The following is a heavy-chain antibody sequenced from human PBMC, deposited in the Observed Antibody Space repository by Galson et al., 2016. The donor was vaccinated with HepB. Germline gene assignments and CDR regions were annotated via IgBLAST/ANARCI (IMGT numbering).Heavy chain of an antibody. V-gene: IGHV3-21*01. CDR1: GLTFSSSS. J-gene: IGHJ6*02. Sequence: SLRLSCAASGLTFSSSSMNWVRQAPGKGLEWVSSISSGSSFIKYADSVKGRFTISRDDAKNVLYLQMNSPRAEDTAVYYCARQQLVSMSYAMDVWGQGTTVTVSS. D-gene: IGHD6-13*01. CDR3: ARQQLVSMSYAMDV. CDR2: ISSGSSFI.